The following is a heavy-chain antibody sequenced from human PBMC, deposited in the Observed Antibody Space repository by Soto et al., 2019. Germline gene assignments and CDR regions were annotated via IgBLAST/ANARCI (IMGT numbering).Heavy chain of an antibody. CDR3: ARASVVGFFSR. V-gene: IGHV5-51*01. D-gene: IGHD2-15*01. CDR1: GYSFTSYW. Sequence: ESLKISCKGSGYSFTSYWIGWVRQMPGKGLEWMGIIYPSDSDTRYSPSFQGQVAISADKSISTAYLQWSSLKASDTAIYYCARASVVGFFSRWGQGSLVTVSS. CDR2: IYPSDSDT. J-gene: IGHJ4*02.